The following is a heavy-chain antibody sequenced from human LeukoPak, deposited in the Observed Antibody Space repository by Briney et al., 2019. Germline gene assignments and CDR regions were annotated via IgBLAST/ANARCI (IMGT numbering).Heavy chain of an antibody. CDR2: ISYDGSKI. J-gene: IGHJ6*02. V-gene: IGHV3-30-3*01. CDR3: ARDVQRKSFGSQFYYYGMDV. D-gene: IGHD2/OR15-2a*01. Sequence: GGSLRLSCAASGFTFSSYPLHWVRLAPGKGLEWVTLISYDGSKIYYADSVKGRFTISRDSSQNTVFLQMNSLRVDDTAVYFCARDVQRKSFGSQFYYYGMDVWGQGTTVTVSS. CDR1: GFTFSSYP.